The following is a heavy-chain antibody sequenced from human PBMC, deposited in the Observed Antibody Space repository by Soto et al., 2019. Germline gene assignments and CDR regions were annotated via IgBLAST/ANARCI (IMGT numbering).Heavy chain of an antibody. D-gene: IGHD4-17*01. Sequence: SETLSLTCAVSGGSISSSNWWSWVRQPPGKGLEWIGEIYHSGSTNYNPSLKSRVTISVDKSKNQFSLKLSSVTAADTAVYYCARYGATTVTDFYFDYWGQGTLVTVSS. CDR3: ARYGATTVTDFYFDY. CDR2: IYHSGST. CDR1: GGSISSSNW. J-gene: IGHJ4*02. V-gene: IGHV4-4*02.